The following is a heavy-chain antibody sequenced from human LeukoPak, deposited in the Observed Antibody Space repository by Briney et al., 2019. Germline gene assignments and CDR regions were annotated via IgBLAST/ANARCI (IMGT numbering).Heavy chain of an antibody. CDR3: ARDSGSGSYLYDWFDP. V-gene: IGHV3-7*04. CDR1: GFTFRRYW. Sequence: PGGSLRLSCAASGFTFRRYWMSWVRQAPGKGLEWVANIKEDGSEKHYVDSVKRRFTISRDNAKNSLYLQMNSLRAEDTAVYYCARDSGSGSYLYDWFDPWGQGTLVTVSS. J-gene: IGHJ5*02. D-gene: IGHD3-10*01. CDR2: IKEDGSEK.